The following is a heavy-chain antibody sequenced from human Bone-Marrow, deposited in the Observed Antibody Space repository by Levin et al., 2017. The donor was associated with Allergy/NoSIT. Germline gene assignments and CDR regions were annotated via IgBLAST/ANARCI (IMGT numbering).Heavy chain of an antibody. CDR2: IYSGGRI. J-gene: IGHJ3*02. CDR3: ARDGTPHGDNRVDAFDI. CDR1: GFTISSNH. Sequence: GGSLRLSCAASGFTISSNHMGWVRQAPGKGLEWVSVIYSGGRIYQADSVKGRFTISRDDSKNTVYLQMNSLRADDTAVYYCARDGTPHGDNRVDAFDIWGQGTMVTVSS. V-gene: IGHV3-53*01. D-gene: IGHD4-17*01.